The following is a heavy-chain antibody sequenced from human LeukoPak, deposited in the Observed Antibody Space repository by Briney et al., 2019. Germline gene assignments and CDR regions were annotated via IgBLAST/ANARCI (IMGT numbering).Heavy chain of an antibody. CDR1: GGSISSSSYY. CDR2: IYYSGST. J-gene: IGHJ4*02. CDR3: ARAFLVGYSPEEYFFDY. D-gene: IGHD2-15*01. Sequence: RTSETLSLTCTVSGGSISSSSYYWGWIRQPPGKGLEWIGSIYYSGSTYYNPSLKSRVTISIDKSKNQFSLKLNSVTAADTAVYYCARAFLVGYSPEEYFFDYWGQGNLVTVSS. V-gene: IGHV4-39*07.